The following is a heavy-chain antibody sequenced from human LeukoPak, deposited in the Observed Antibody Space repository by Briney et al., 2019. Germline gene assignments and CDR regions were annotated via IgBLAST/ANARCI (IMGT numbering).Heavy chain of an antibody. J-gene: IGHJ4*02. CDR1: GFTFSSYA. D-gene: IGHD3-22*01. Sequence: GGSLRLSCAASGFTFSSYAMHWVRQAPGKGLEWVAVISYDGSNKYYADSVKGRFTISRDNSKNTLYLQMNSLRAEDTAVYYCARDYYSDTSGYYYGADYWGQGTLVAVYS. V-gene: IGHV3-30-3*01. CDR3: ARDYYSDTSGYYYGADY. CDR2: ISYDGSNK.